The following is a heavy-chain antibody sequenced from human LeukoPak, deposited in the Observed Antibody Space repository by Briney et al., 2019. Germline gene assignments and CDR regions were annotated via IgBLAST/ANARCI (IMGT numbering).Heavy chain of an antibody. J-gene: IGHJ4*02. V-gene: IGHV3-53*01. CDR2: IYSGGSI. CDR3: ARESGSSSGIDY. D-gene: IGHD6-6*01. CDR1: GFTVSNNY. Sequence: PGGSLRLSCAASGFTVSNNYMNWVRQAPGKGLEWVPVIYSGGSIYYADSVKGRFTISRDNSKNTLYLQMNSLRAEDTAVYYCARESGSSSGIDYWGQGTLVTVSS.